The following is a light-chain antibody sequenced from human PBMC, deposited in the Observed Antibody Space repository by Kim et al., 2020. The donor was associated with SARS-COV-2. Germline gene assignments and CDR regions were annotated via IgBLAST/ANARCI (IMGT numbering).Light chain of an antibody. CDR1: SSTIGSTT. CDR3: AAWDDSLNGYV. V-gene: IGLV1-44*01. CDR2: SKN. J-gene: IGLJ1*01. Sequence: GPRVATSGSGSSSTIGSTTVNWYQQLPDTAPTLLIYSKNPRPSGVPDRLAGSKSGTSASLAISGLQSEDEADYYCAAWDDSLNGYVFGTGTKVTVL.